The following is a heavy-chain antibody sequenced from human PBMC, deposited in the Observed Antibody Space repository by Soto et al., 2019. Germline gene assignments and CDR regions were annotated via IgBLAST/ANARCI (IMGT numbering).Heavy chain of an antibody. Sequence: QVQLVQSGAEVKKPGASVKVSCKASGYTFTSYYMHWVRQAPGQGLEWMGIINPSGGSTSYAQKFQGRVTMTRDTSTSTVYMELSSLRSEDTAVYYCARDRCSSTSCYRFDYWGQGTLVTVSS. CDR1: GYTFTSYY. D-gene: IGHD2-2*01. V-gene: IGHV1-46*01. CDR2: INPSGGST. CDR3: ARDRCSSTSCYRFDY. J-gene: IGHJ4*02.